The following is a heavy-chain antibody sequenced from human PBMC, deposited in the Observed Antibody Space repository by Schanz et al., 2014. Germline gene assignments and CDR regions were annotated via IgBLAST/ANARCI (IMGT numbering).Heavy chain of an antibody. CDR2: INGYNGHT. CDR1: GYTFTSHG. J-gene: IGHJ4*02. D-gene: IGHD5-12*01. Sequence: QVQLVQSGAEVKKPGASVKVSCKASGYTFTSHGISWVRQAPGQGLEWMGWINGYNGHTLYAQKFQGRVTMTTDTSTSTSYMELTSLRFDDTAVYYCARDFSAYVGNYFDYWGQGTLVIVSS. CDR3: ARDFSAYVGNYFDY. V-gene: IGHV1-18*01.